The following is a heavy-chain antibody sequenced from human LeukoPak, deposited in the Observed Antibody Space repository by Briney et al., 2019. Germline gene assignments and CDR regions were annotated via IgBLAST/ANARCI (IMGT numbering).Heavy chain of an antibody. Sequence: GGSLRLSCAASGFTFSSYSMNWVRQAPGKGLEWVSSIGSSSSYIYYADSVKGRFTISRDNAKNSLYLQMNSLRAEDTAVYYCARRSIAVGYYFDYWGQGTLVTASS. J-gene: IGHJ4*02. CDR3: ARRSIAVGYYFDY. CDR1: GFTFSSYS. CDR2: IGSSSSYI. V-gene: IGHV3-21*01. D-gene: IGHD6-19*01.